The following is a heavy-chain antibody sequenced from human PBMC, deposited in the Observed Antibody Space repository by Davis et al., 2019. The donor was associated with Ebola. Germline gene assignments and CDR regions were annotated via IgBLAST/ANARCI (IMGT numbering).Heavy chain of an antibody. J-gene: IGHJ6*02. CDR1: GGSISSSSYY. CDR3: ARVVSSGYRFGGMDV. Sequence: MPSETLSLTCTVSGGSISSSSYYWGWIRQPPGKGLEWIGSIYYSGSTYYNPSLKSRVTISVDRSKNQFSLKLSSVTAADTAVYYCARVVSSGYRFGGMDVWGQGTTVTVSS. V-gene: IGHV4-39*07. D-gene: IGHD3-22*01. CDR2: IYYSGST.